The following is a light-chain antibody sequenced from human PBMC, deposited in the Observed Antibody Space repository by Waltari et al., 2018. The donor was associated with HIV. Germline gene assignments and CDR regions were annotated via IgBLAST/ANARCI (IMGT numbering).Light chain of an antibody. CDR1: SLRRYS. CDR3: NSRDSSGNHVL. CDR2: GRN. Sequence: SFGLAQDPAVSVALGQTVRITCQGDSLRRYSASWYQKKPGQAPVLGIHGRNHRPSGIPDRFSGSSSGYTASLTITGAQAEDEADYFCNSRDSSGNHVLFGGGTKLTVL. V-gene: IGLV3-19*01. J-gene: IGLJ2*01.